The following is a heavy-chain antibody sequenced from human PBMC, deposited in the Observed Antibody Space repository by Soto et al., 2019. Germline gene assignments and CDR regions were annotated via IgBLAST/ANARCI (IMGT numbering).Heavy chain of an antibody. V-gene: IGHV4-30-2*01. D-gene: IGHD1-26*01. CDR2: IYHSGST. Sequence: SETLSLTCAVAGGSIISGSSSWNWVRQPPGKGLEWIGYIYHSGSTFYNPSLKSRVTISIDRSKNQFSLKVISVTAADTAVYFCARDREDGMDVWGQGTTVTVSS. CDR3: ARDREDGMDV. CDR1: GGSIISGSSS. J-gene: IGHJ6*02.